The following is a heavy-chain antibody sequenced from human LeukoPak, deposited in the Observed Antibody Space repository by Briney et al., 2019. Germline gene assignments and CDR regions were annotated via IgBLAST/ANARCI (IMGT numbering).Heavy chain of an antibody. Sequence: SGTLSLTCAVSGGSISSSNWWSWVRQPPGKGLEWIGEINHSGSTNYNPSLKSRVTISVDKSKNQFSLKLSSVTAADTAVYYCARGYCSSTSCYDAFDIWGQGTMVTVSS. CDR3: ARGYCSSTSCYDAFDI. CDR1: GGSISSSNW. V-gene: IGHV4-4*02. D-gene: IGHD2-2*01. CDR2: INHSGST. J-gene: IGHJ3*02.